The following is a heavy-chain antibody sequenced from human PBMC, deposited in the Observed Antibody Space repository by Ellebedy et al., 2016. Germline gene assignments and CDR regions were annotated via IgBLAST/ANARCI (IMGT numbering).Heavy chain of an antibody. D-gene: IGHD6-19*01. V-gene: IGHV3-13*01. CDR3: ARGRAVAGTEGLDKFYYFDY. CDR2: IGTAGDT. Sequence: GGSLRLSCAASGFTFSSYDMHWVRQATGKGLEWVSAIGTAGDTYYPGSVKGRFTISRENAKNSLYLQMNSLRAGDTAVYYCARGRAVAGTEGLDKFYYFDYWGQGTLVTVSS. J-gene: IGHJ4*02. CDR1: GFTFSSYD.